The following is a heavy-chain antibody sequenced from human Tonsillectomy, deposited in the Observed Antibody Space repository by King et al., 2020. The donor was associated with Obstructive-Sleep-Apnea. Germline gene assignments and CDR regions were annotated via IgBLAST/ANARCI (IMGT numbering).Heavy chain of an antibody. J-gene: IGHJ3*02. CDR1: GGSISSGGYY. CDR3: ARDFLAGYYYDSSDKADAFDI. CDR2: IYYSGST. Sequence: QLRESGPGLVKPSQTLSLTCTVSGGSISSGGYYWSWIRQHPGKGLEWIGYIYYSGSTYYNPSLKSRVTISVDTSKNQFSLKLSSVTAADTAVYYCARDFLAGYYYDSSDKADAFDIWGQGTMVTVSS. D-gene: IGHD3-22*01. V-gene: IGHV4-31*03.